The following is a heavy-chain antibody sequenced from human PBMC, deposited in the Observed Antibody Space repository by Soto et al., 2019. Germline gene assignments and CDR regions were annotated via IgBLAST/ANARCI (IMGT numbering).Heavy chain of an antibody. D-gene: IGHD3-10*01. CDR2: ISSSSSYT. CDR1: GFNFSDYY. CDR3: AGGRSYGSGSYGYFDY. V-gene: IGHV3-11*06. Sequence: GGSLRLSCAASGFNFSDYYMSWIRQAPGKGLEWVSYISSSSSYTNYADSVKGRFTISRDNAKNSLYLQMNSLRAEDTAVYYCAGGRSYGSGSYGYFDYWGQGTMVTVSS. J-gene: IGHJ4*02.